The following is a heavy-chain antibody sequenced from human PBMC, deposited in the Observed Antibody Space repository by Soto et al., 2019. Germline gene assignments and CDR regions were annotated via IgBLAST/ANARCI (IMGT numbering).Heavy chain of an antibody. CDR2: IYYSGST. Sequence: PSETLSLTCTVSGGSISSYYWSWIRQPPGKGLEWIGYIYYSGSTNYNPSLKSRVTLSVDTSKNQFSLKLSSVTAADTAVYYCARLDSSGYNDYWGQGTLVTVSS. D-gene: IGHD3-22*01. CDR1: GGSISSYY. V-gene: IGHV4-59*08. CDR3: ARLDSSGYNDY. J-gene: IGHJ4*02.